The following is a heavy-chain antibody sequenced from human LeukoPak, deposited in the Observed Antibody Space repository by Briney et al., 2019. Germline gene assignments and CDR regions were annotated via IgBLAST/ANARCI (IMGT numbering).Heavy chain of an antibody. D-gene: IGHD1-14*01. CDR1: SGSFSGYY. J-gene: IGHJ5*02. Sequence: SETLSLTCAVYSGSFSGYYWSWIRQPAGKGLEWIGRIYTSGSTNYNPSLKSRVTMSVDTSKNQFSLKLSSVTAADTAVYYCARASPTTNKGAYGWFDPWGQGTLVTVSS. V-gene: IGHV4-59*10. CDR2: IYTSGST. CDR3: ARASPTTNKGAYGWFDP.